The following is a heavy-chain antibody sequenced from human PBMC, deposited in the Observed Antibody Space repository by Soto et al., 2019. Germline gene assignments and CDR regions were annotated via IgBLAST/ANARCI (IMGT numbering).Heavy chain of an antibody. Sequence: SETLSLTCTVSGGSISSYYWSWIRQPPGKGLEWIGYIYYSGSTNYNPSLKSRVTISVDTSKNQFSLKLSSVTAADTAVYYCARNHGGSDGEFDIWGQGTMVTVSS. D-gene: IGHD7-27*01. CDR3: ARNHGGSDGEFDI. V-gene: IGHV4-59*01. CDR1: GGSISSYY. J-gene: IGHJ3*02. CDR2: IYYSGST.